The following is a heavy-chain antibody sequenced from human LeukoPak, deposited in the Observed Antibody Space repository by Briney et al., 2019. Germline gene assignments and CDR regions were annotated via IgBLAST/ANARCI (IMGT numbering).Heavy chain of an antibody. CDR3: AKIEGSSSYYFDY. CDR2: ISYDGGST. V-gene: IGHV3-30*18. D-gene: IGHD6-6*01. Sequence: GRSLRLSCAASGFTFSTYAMHWVRQAPGKGLEWMAIISYDGGSTSYADSVKGRFTISRDNSKNTLYLQMSSLRTEDTAVYYCAKIEGSSSYYFDYWGQGTLVTASS. J-gene: IGHJ4*02. CDR1: GFTFSTYA.